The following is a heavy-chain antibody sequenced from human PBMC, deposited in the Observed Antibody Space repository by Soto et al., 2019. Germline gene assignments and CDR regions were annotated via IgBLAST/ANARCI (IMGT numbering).Heavy chain of an antibody. CDR2: ISTSGGST. V-gene: IGHV3-23*01. Sequence: GSLRLSCAASGFTFVSYAISCGRQAPGKWLEWVSAISTSGGSTFYADSVKGRFTISRDNFKNTLYLQMNSLRAEDTAVYYCAKKAGYSGYDPFDYWGQGTLVTVSS. CDR1: GFTFVSYA. CDR3: AKKAGYSGYDPFDY. D-gene: IGHD5-12*01. J-gene: IGHJ4*02.